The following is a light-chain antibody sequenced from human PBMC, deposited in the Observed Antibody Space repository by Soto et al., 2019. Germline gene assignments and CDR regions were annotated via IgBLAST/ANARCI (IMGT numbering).Light chain of an antibody. J-gene: IGKJ1*01. V-gene: IGKV2-28*01. Sequence: DIVMTQSPLSLPVTPGEPASISCRSSQSLLHSNGYYYLDWYLQKPGQSPQLLIYLGSNRASGVPDRFSGSGSGTDFTLKISRVEAEDVGDYYCMQALQTRTFGQGTKVDIK. CDR1: QSLLHSNGYYY. CDR2: LGS. CDR3: MQALQTRT.